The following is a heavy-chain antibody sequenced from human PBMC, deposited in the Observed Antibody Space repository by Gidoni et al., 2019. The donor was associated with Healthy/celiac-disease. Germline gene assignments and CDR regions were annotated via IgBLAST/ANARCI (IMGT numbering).Heavy chain of an antibody. CDR2: RSYDGSNK. CDR1: GLPLSSYA. Sequence: QVQLVESGGGVVLPGWSLRLSCQAPGLPLSSYASHWVRTPPRTGLEWVASRSYDGSNKDYADTVRGGFTIAKDNSRKTLKLQINSMRAEEKAVYYCAKDMGDGIWRNYYGLGRLAGGWRGMDVWGQGTTVTVSS. V-gene: IGHV3-30*18. J-gene: IGHJ6*02. CDR3: AKDMGDGIWRNYYGLGRLAGGWRGMDV. D-gene: IGHD3-10*01.